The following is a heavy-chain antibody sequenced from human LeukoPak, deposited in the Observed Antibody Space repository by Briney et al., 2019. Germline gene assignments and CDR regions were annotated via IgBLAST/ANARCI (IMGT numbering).Heavy chain of an antibody. V-gene: IGHV3-53*01. CDR2: FYSGGTT. CDR3: ARGRRYCSRGVCYPTDFDY. CDR1: GFTVSSNY. J-gene: IGHJ4*02. Sequence: GGSLRLSCAASGFTVSSNYMSWVRQAPGKGLEWVSFFYSGGTTFYADSVKGRFTISRDDSKNTLYLQMNSLRAEDTAVYFWARGRRYCSRGVCYPTDFDYWGQGTLVTVSS. D-gene: IGHD2-8*02.